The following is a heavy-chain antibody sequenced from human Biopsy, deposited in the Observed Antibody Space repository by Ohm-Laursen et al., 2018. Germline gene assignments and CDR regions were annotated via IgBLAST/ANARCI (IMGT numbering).Heavy chain of an antibody. D-gene: IGHD7-27*01. V-gene: IGHV4-59*01. Sequence: SETLSLTCTVSGGSIKSYYWNWIRQSPGKGLEWISFIYYTGHTNYNPSLKSRATISVDTSKNQFSLRVISVTAADTAVYYCARLTGDPSYWGQGILVTVSS. CDR2: IYYTGHT. J-gene: IGHJ4*02. CDR1: GGSIKSYY. CDR3: ARLTGDPSY.